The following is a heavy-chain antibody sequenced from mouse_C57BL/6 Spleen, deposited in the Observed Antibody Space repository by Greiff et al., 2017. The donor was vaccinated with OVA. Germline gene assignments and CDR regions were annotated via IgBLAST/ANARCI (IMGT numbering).Heavy chain of an antibody. J-gene: IGHJ1*03. Sequence: QVHVKQSGPELVKPGASVKLSCKASGYTFTSYDINWVKQRPGQGLEWIGWIYPRDGSTKYNEKFKGKATLTVDTSSSTAYMELHSLTSEDSAVYFCARGDFDVWGTGTTVTVSS. CDR3: ARGDFDV. CDR1: GYTFTSYD. CDR2: IYPRDGST. V-gene: IGHV1-85*01.